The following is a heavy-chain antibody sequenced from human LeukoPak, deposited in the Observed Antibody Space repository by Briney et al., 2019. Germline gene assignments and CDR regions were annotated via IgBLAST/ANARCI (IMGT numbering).Heavy chain of an antibody. D-gene: IGHD2-21*01. CDR1: GYTFTGYY. CDR3: ARDVCGGDCYSYYYYYMDV. Sequence: ASVKVSCKASGYTFTGYYMHWVRQASGQGLEWMGWINPNSGGTNYAQKFQGRVTMTRDTSISTAYMELSRLRSDDTAVYYCARDVCGGDCYSYYYYYMDVWGKGTTVTVSS. V-gene: IGHV1-2*02. J-gene: IGHJ6*03. CDR2: INPNSGGT.